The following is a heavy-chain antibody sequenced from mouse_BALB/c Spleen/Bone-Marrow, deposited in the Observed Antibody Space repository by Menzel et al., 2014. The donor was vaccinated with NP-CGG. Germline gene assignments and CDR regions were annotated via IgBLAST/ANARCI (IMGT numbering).Heavy chain of an antibody. D-gene: IGHD1-2*01. J-gene: IGHJ2*01. V-gene: IGHV1-67*01. CDR1: GYTFTGYA. CDR2: ISPYSGNT. Sequence: QVQLQQPGPELVRPGVSVKISCKGSGYTFTGYAMHWVKQSHAKTLEWIGVISPYSGNTNYNQKFKGRATMTVDKSSSTAYMELAILTSEDSAIYYCASTAGRKCDYFDYWGQGTTLTVSS. CDR3: ASTAGRKCDYFDY.